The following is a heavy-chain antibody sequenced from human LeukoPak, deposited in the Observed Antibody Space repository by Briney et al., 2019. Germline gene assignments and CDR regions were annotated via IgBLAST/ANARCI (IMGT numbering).Heavy chain of an antibody. D-gene: IGHD2-15*01. J-gene: IGHJ6*02. Sequence: SETLSLTCTVSGGSISSYYWSWIRQPPGKGLEWIGYIYYSGSTNYNPSLKSRVTISVDTSKNQFSLKLSSVTAADTAVYYCARERVGYCSGGSCPYYGMDVWGQGTTVTVSS. CDR2: IYYSGST. CDR3: ARERVGYCSGGSCPYYGMDV. V-gene: IGHV4-59*01. CDR1: GGSISSYY.